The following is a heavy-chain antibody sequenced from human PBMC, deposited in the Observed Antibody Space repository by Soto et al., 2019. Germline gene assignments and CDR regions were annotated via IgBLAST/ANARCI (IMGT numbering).Heavy chain of an antibody. D-gene: IGHD2-15*01. J-gene: IGHJ6*02. Sequence: ASVKVSCKASGYTFTSYAMHWVRQAPGQRLEWMGWINAGNGNTKYSQKFQGRVTITRDTSASTAYMELSSLRSEDTAVYYCARDPRYCSGGSCYGMDVWGQGTTVTVSS. CDR2: INAGNGNT. CDR1: GYTFTSYA. CDR3: ARDPRYCSGGSCYGMDV. V-gene: IGHV1-3*01.